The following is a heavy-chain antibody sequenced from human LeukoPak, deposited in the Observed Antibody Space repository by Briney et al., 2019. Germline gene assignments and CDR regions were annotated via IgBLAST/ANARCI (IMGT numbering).Heavy chain of an antibody. CDR2: THYSGST. J-gene: IGHJ4*02. CDR1: GGSISSYF. Sequence: SETLSLTCTVSGGSISSYFWSWIRQPPGKGLEWIGNTHYSGSTNYNPSLKSRVTISADTSQNQFSLKLSSVTAADTAVYYCASRKLRNDYWGQGTLVTVSS. CDR3: ASRKLRNDY. D-gene: IGHD7-27*01. V-gene: IGHV4-59*01.